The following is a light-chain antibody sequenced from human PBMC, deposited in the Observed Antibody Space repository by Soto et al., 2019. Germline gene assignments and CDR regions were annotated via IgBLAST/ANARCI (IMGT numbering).Light chain of an antibody. Sequence: EIVLTQSPATLSLSPGARATLSCRASQSVSSYLAWYQQKPGQAPRLLIYDASNRATGIPARFSGSGSGTYFTLTISNLEPEDFAVYYCQQRSSWITFGQGTRLEIK. V-gene: IGKV3-11*01. CDR1: QSVSSY. J-gene: IGKJ5*01. CDR3: QQRSSWIT. CDR2: DAS.